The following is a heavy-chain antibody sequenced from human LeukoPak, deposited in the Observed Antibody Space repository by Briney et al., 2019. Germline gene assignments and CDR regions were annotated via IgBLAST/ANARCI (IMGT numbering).Heavy chain of an antibody. CDR1: GGSISSYY. Sequence: SETLSLTCTVSGGSISSYYWSWIRQPPGKGLEWIGYIYYSGSTNYNPSLKSRVTISVDTSKNQFSLKLSSVTAADTAVYYCARLTYYYDSSGSGNDAFDIWGQGTLVTVS. J-gene: IGHJ3*02. CDR3: ARLTYYYDSSGSGNDAFDI. V-gene: IGHV4-59*08. CDR2: IYYSGST. D-gene: IGHD3-22*01.